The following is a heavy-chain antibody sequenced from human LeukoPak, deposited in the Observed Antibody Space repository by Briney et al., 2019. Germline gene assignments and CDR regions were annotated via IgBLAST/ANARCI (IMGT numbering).Heavy chain of an antibody. CDR2: INHSGST. V-gene: IGHV4-34*01. Sequence: SETLSLTCAVYGGSFSGYYWSWIRQPPGKGLEWIGEINHSGSTNYNPSLKSRVTTSVDTSKNQFSLKLSSVTAADTAVYYCARGSVTMVRGVIITSFDYWGQGTLVTVSS. J-gene: IGHJ4*02. CDR3: ARGSVTMVRGVIITSFDY. D-gene: IGHD3-10*01. CDR1: GGSFSGYY.